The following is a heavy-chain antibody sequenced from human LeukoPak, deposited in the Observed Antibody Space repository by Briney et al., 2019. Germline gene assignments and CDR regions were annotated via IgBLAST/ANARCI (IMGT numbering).Heavy chain of an antibody. J-gene: IGHJ4*02. Sequence: SETLSLTRTVSGGSISSSSYYWGWIRQPPGKGLEWIGSIYYSGSTYYNPSLKSRVTISVDTSKNQFSLKPNSVTAADTAVYYCARFGSFGLYYFDYWGQGTLVTVSS. CDR3: ARFGSFGLYYFDY. D-gene: IGHD3-10*01. CDR2: IYYSGST. CDR1: GGSISSSSYY. V-gene: IGHV4-39*07.